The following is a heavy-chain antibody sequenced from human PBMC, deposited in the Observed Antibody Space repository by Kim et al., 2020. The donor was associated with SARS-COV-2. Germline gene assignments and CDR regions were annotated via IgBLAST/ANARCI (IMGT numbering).Heavy chain of an antibody. D-gene: IGHD3-16*01. CDR1: GFTFDDYA. CDR3: AKGGSSTLNYGMDV. V-gene: IGHV3-9*01. Sequence: GGSLRLSCAASGFTFDDYAMHWVRQAPGKGLEWVSGISWNSGSIGYADSVKGRFTISRDNAKNSLYLQMNSLRAEDTALYYCAKGGSSTLNYGMDVWGQGTTVTVSS. CDR2: ISWNSGSI. J-gene: IGHJ6*02.